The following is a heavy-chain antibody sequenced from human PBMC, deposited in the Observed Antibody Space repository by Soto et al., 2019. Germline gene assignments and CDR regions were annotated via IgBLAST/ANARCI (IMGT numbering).Heavy chain of an antibody. CDR2: IDPDGRVG. J-gene: IGHJ4*02. D-gene: IGHD7-27*01. CDR3: AGWGEQDANV. V-gene: IGHV3-7*03. CDR1: GLRFSTYW. Sequence: EGQLLGSGGGLVQPGGSLRLYCVASGLRFSTYWMNWVRQPPGMGLEWVANIDPDGRVGTYVDSVKGRFTTSRDNAMNSVYLQTNSLRADDTAMYFCAGWGEQDANVWGQGILVTVSA.